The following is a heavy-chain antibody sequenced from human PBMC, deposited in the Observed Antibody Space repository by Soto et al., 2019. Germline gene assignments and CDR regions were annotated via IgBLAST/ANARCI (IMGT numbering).Heavy chain of an antibody. Sequence: TXALTCTVSGGSIISGGYHWSWIRQHPWKGLEWIGYIYYSGSTYYNPSLKSRVTISVDTSKNQFSLKLSSVTAADTAVYYCARVSGSGSYYPYYFDYWGQGTLVTVPS. D-gene: IGHD3-10*01. CDR2: IYYSGST. V-gene: IGHV4-31*03. CDR3: ARVSGSGSYYPYYFDY. J-gene: IGHJ4*02. CDR1: GGSIISGGYH.